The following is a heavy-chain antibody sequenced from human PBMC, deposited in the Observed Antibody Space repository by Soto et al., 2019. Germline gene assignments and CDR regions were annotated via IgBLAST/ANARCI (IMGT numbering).Heavy chain of an antibody. V-gene: IGHV4-4*02. CDR1: GGSISSSKW. CDR2: IFHSGST. D-gene: IGHD2-15*01. J-gene: IGHJ1*01. Sequence: QVQLQESGPGLVKPSGTLSLTCGVSGGSISSSKWWSWVRQPPGKGLEWIGEIFHSGSTNYNPSLKTRVTVSPDEPEHQFSQNLSSVAAADGGGYYCANSQGYFHPWGQGNLVTVSS. CDR3: ANSQGYFHP.